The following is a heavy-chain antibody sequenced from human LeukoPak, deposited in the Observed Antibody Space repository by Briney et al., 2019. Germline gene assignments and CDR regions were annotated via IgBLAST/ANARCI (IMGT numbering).Heavy chain of an antibody. J-gene: IGHJ3*02. CDR2: ISPNSGVT. Sequence: ASVKVSCKASGFTFTGYYIHWVRQAPGQGLEWMGWISPNSGVTNYAQRFQGRVTMTGDTSISTAYMEVSRLRSDDTAVYYCARYDPEAGDAFDIWGQGTMVTVSS. CDR1: GFTFTGYY. V-gene: IGHV1-2*02. CDR3: ARYDPEAGDAFDI. D-gene: IGHD3-3*01.